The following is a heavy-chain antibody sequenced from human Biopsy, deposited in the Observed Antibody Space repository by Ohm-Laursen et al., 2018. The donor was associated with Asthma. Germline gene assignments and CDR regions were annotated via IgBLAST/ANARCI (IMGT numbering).Heavy chain of an antibody. D-gene: IGHD3-16*01. V-gene: IGHV1-2*06. Sequence: ASVKASCKASGYPFTDYYVHWVRQAPGQGLEWMGRIDPNSGGTNYAQKFLGRVTMTRDTSVNTAFMVLSRLRSDDTAVYYRARIKIRIGAGTDRYFDLWGRGTLVTVSS. CDR3: ARIKIRIGAGTDRYFDL. CDR2: IDPNSGGT. CDR1: GYPFTDYY. J-gene: IGHJ2*01.